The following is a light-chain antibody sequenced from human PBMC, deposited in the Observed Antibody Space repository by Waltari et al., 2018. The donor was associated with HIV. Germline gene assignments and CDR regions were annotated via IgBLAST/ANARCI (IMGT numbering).Light chain of an antibody. V-gene: IGLV3-1*01. CDR3: QVWHSRGYVM. CDR1: KLGDRY. CDR2: QDK. J-gene: IGLJ3*02. Sequence: SYELTQPPSVSVSPGQTASISCAGDKLGDRYASWYQQRPGQSPVLIIYQDKKRPSGIPELFSGSNSGNTATLTFSGTQTMAEADYSCQVWHSRGYVMFGCGTKLTVL.